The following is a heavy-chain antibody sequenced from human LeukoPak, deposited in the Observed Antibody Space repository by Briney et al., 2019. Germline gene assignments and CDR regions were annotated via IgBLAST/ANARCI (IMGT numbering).Heavy chain of an antibody. CDR2: ISYDGSNK. Sequence: GGPLRLSCAAPGFTFSSDAMHGVRQAPGKGLEWVAVISYDGSNKYYADSLKGRFTISRDNSKRTLYLQMTSLRAEDTAVYYCARGGRGYYFIDNDFDSWGQGTLVTVSS. CDR3: ARGGRGYYFIDNDFDS. CDR1: GFTFSSDA. J-gene: IGHJ4*02. D-gene: IGHD3-22*01. V-gene: IGHV3-30*04.